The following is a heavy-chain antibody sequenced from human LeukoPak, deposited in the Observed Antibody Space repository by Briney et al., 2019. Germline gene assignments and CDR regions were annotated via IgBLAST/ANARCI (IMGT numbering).Heavy chain of an antibody. CDR2: ISYDGSNK. D-gene: IGHD5/OR15-5a*01. CDR1: GFTFSSYA. V-gene: IGHV3-30-3*01. CDR3: ARETGSAVGSTDFDY. J-gene: IGHJ4*02. Sequence: GRSLRLSCAASGFTFSSYAMHWVRQAPGKGLEWVAVISYDGSNKYYADSVKGRFTISRDNSKNTVYLQMNSLRAEDTAVFYCARETGSAVGSTDFDYWDQGALVTVSS.